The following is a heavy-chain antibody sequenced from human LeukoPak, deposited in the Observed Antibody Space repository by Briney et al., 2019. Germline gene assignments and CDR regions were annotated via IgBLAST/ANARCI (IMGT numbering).Heavy chain of an antibody. V-gene: IGHV6-1*01. D-gene: IGHD3-16*01. CDR2: TYYRSKWYN. CDR3: TRDPVWGSA. J-gene: IGHJ5*02. CDR1: GDSVSIKSAS. Sequence: SQTLSLTCAISGDSVSIKSASWKWVRQSPSRGLEWLGRTYYRSKWYNEYAVSVKGRITVKPDTSKNQFSLQLNSLTPEDTAVYYCTRDPVWGSAWGQGTLVTVSS.